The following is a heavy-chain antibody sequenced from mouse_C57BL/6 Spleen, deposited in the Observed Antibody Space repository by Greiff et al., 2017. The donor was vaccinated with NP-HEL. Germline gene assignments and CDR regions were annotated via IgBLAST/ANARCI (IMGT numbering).Heavy chain of an antibody. CDR1: GFNIKDDY. Sequence: EVQLQQSGAELVRPGASVKLSCTASGFNIKDDYMHWVKQRPEQGLEWLGWIDPENGDTEYASKFQGKATITADTSSNTAYLQLSSLTSEDTAVYYCITGSYVNYEAWFAYWGQGTLVTVSA. V-gene: IGHV14-4*01. CDR3: ITGSYVNYEAWFAY. D-gene: IGHD2-1*01. J-gene: IGHJ3*01. CDR2: IDPENGDT.